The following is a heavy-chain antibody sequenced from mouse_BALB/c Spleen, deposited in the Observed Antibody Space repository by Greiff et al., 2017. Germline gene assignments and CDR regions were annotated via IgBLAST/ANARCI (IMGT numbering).Heavy chain of an antibody. V-gene: IGHV1S34*01. CDR2: ISCYNGAT. Sequence: LVKTGASVKISCTASGYSFTGYYMHWVKQSHGKSLEWIGYISCYNGATSYNQKFKGKATFTVDTSSITAYMQLNSLTSEDSAVYYCALYDGFAYWGQGTLVTVSA. CDR1: GYSFTGYY. CDR3: ALYDGFAY. D-gene: IGHD2-3*01. J-gene: IGHJ3*01.